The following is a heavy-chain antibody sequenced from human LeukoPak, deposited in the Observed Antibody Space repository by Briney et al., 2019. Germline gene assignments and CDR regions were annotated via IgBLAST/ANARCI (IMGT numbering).Heavy chain of an antibody. CDR1: GGSISSSGYY. Sequence: SETLSLTCTVSGGSISSSGYYWGWIRQPPGKGLEWIGSVDYTGITSHSPSLKSRVTISVDTSKNQFSLKLSSVTAADTAVYYCARGRRDGYNTLDYWGQGTLVTVSS. CDR3: ARGRRDGYNTLDY. CDR2: VDYTGIT. D-gene: IGHD5-24*01. V-gene: IGHV4-39*07. J-gene: IGHJ4*02.